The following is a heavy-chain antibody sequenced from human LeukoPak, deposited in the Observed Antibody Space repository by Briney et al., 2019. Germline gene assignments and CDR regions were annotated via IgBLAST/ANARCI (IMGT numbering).Heavy chain of an antibody. Sequence: SETLSLTCTVSGGSISSSTHYWGWIRQPPGKGLEWIGSLYYSGSTYYNPSLKTRVTISLDTSKNQFSLKVTSVTAADTAVYYCAGQSVGATPYWYFDLWGRGTLVTVSS. V-gene: IGHV4-39*01. CDR3: AGQSVGATPYWYFDL. CDR2: LYYSGST. CDR1: GGSISSSTHY. D-gene: IGHD1-26*01. J-gene: IGHJ2*01.